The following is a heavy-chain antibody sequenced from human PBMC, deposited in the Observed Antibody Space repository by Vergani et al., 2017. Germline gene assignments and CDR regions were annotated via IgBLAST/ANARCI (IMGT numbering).Heavy chain of an antibody. D-gene: IGHD3-22*01. J-gene: IGHJ4*02. CDR2: INSDGSST. Sequence: EVQLVESGGGLVQPGGSLRLSCAASGFTFSSYWMHWVRQAPGKGLVWVSRINSDGSSTSYADSVKGRFTISRDNAKNSLYLQMNSLRAEDTAVYYCARGGGYYYDSRVPFDYWGQGTLVTVSS. V-gene: IGHV3-74*02. CDR3: ARGGGYYYDSRVPFDY. CDR1: GFTFSSYW.